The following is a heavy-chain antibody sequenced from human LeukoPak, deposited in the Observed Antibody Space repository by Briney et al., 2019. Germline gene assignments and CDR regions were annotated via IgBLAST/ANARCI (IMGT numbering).Heavy chain of an antibody. CDR3: ARRGRSGYLTDAFDI. J-gene: IGHJ3*02. Sequence: GESLKISCKGSGYSFTSYWIGWVRQMPGKGLEWMGIIYPGDSDTRYSPSFRGQVTISADKSISTAYLQWSSLKAPDTAMYYCARRGRSGYLTDAFDIWGQGTMVTVSS. CDR2: IYPGDSDT. CDR1: GYSFTSYW. V-gene: IGHV5-51*01. D-gene: IGHD3-22*01.